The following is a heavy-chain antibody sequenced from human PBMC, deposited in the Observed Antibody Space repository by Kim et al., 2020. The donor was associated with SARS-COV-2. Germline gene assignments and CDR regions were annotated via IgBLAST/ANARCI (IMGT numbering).Heavy chain of an antibody. Sequence: GGSLRLSCAASGFTFSSFAMTWVRQAPGKGLEWISGVSGSGDSTYYADSVKGRFTISRDNSKNTLYLQMDSLRAEDTAVYFCAKDRAVIGGVATAGTFDYWGQGTLVTVSS. CDR2: VSGSGDST. D-gene: IGHD6-13*01. V-gene: IGHV3-23*01. CDR1: GFTFSSFA. J-gene: IGHJ4*02. CDR3: AKDRAVIGGVATAGTFDY.